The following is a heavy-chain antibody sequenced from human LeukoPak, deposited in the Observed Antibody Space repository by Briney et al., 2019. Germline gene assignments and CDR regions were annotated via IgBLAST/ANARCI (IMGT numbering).Heavy chain of an antibody. Sequence: ASETLSLTCTVSGGSIGTYYWSWVRQSPGAGLEWIGYIYVTGTRYNPYLQSRVTISVDRSRNQFFLKMTSVTAADTAVYYCARHIGGGIEDMDVWGRGTKVTVSS. CDR1: GGSIGTYY. V-gene: IGHV4-59*08. CDR2: IYVTGT. J-gene: IGHJ6*03. CDR3: ARHIGGGIEDMDV. D-gene: IGHD3-16*02.